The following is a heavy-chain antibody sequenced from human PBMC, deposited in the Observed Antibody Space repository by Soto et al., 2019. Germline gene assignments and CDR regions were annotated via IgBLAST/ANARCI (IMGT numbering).Heavy chain of an antibody. V-gene: IGHV3-30*18. D-gene: IGHD6-19*01. J-gene: IGHJ4*02. CDR2: ISYDGSNK. CDR1: GFTFSSYG. Sequence: QVQLVESGGGVVQPGRSLRISCAASGFTFSSYGMHWVRQAPGKGLEWVAVISYDGSNKYYADSVKGRFTISRDNSKNTLYLQMNSLRAEDTAVYYCAKDRSRIAVAAPFDHWGPGTLVTVSS. CDR3: AKDRSRIAVAAPFDH.